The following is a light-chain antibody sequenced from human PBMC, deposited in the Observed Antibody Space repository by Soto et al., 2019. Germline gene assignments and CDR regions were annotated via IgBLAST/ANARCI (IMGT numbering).Light chain of an antibody. CDR3: QQYGSSLTWT. CDR2: GAS. J-gene: IGKJ1*01. V-gene: IGKV3-20*01. Sequence: EIVLTQSPGTPSLSQGERATLSCRASQSVSSSYLAWYQQKPGQAPRLLIYGASSRATGIPDRFSGSGSGTDFTLTISRLEPEDFAVYYCQQYGSSLTWTFGQGTKVDIK. CDR1: QSVSSSY.